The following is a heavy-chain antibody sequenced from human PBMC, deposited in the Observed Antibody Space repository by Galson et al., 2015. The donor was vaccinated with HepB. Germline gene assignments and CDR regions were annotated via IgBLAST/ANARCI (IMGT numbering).Heavy chain of an antibody. Sequence: SVKVSCKASGGTFSSYTISWVRQAPGQGLEWMGRIIPILGIANYAQKFQGRVTITADKSTSTAYMELSSLRSEDTAVYYCASGHYDSSGLWGGFDPWGQGTLVTVSS. CDR1: GGTFSSYT. J-gene: IGHJ5*02. V-gene: IGHV1-69*02. CDR2: IIPILGIA. D-gene: IGHD3-22*01. CDR3: ASGHYDSSGLWGGFDP.